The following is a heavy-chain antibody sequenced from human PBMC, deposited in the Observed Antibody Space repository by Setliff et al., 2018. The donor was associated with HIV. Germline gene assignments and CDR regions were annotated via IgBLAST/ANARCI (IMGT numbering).Heavy chain of an antibody. CDR2: ISSTSSNI. J-gene: IGHJ2*01. Sequence: PGGSLRLSCAASGFSFSSYGMNWVRQAPGKGLEWVSYISSTSSNIYYVDSVEGRFTISRDNADNSLYLQMNSLRAEDTAVYYCARDRFPQSNIFGAWYFDLWGRGTLVTVSS. CDR1: GFSFSSYG. CDR3: ARDRFPQSNIFGAWYFDL. D-gene: IGHD3-10*02. V-gene: IGHV3-48*01.